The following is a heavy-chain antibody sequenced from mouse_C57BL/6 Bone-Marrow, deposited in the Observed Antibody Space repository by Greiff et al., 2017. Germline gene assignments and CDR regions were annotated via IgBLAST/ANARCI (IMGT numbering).Heavy chain of an antibody. CDR2: ISSGGSYT. V-gene: IGHV5-6*02. D-gene: IGHD2-5*01. CDR3: ARRDYSNYEGAIDY. CDR1: GFTFSSYG. J-gene: IGHJ4*01. Sequence: EVKLMESGGDLVKPGGSLKLSCAASGFTFSSYGMSWVRQTPDKSLEWVATISSGGSYTYYPDSVKGRFTISRDNAKNTLYLQMSSLKSEDTAMYYCARRDYSNYEGAIDYWGQGTSVTVSS.